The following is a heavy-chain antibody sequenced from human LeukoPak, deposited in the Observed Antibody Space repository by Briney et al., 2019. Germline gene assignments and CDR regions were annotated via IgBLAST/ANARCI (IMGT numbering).Heavy chain of an antibody. CDR1: GFTFSGYG. Sequence: GGSLRLSCAASGFTFSGYGMHWVRQAPGKGLEWVAVISYEGSNKYYADSLKGRFTISRDNSNHTVFLQMNSLRAEDTAVYYCAGGVVTSDWVMDYWGQGTLVTVSS. CDR3: AGGVVTSDWVMDY. D-gene: IGHD2-21*02. CDR2: ISYEGSNK. V-gene: IGHV3-30*03. J-gene: IGHJ4*02.